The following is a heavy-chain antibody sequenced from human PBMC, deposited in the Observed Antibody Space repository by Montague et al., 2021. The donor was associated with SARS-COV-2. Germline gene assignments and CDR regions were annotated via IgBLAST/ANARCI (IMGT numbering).Heavy chain of an antibody. J-gene: IGHJ3*02. Sequence: SETLSLTCTVSGGSISSYYWSWIRHLPGKGLELIGYIYYSGSTNYYPSLKSRVTISVDTSKTQFSLKLSPVTAADTAVYYCARGSGRMGNAFDIWGQGTMVTASS. CDR2: IYYSGST. V-gene: IGHV4-59*01. D-gene: IGHD6-19*01. CDR1: GGSISSYY. CDR3: ARGSGRMGNAFDI.